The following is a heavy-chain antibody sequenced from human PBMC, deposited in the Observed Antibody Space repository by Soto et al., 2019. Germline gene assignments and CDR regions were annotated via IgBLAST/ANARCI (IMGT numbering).Heavy chain of an antibody. V-gene: IGHV3-15*07. CDR2: IRSNSDGGTT. CDR3: STTKAGTNTFGI. D-gene: IGHD1-7*01. Sequence: EVQLVESGGGLVTPGGSLRLSCEASGFTFTNAWMNWVRQAPGQGLEWVGRIRSNSDGGTTDYAAPVKGRFSISRDDSKNTLYLQMNSLKTEDTAGYYCSTTKAGTNTFGIWGQGTMVTVSS. CDR1: GFTFTNAW. J-gene: IGHJ3*02.